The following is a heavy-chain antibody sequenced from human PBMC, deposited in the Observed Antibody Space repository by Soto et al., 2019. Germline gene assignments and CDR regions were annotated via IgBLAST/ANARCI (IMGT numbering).Heavy chain of an antibody. Sequence: KPGGSLRLSGAASGFTFRNYSINWVRQAPGKGLEWVSSVSYRSTYIYYADSVKGRFTISRDNAKNSLYLQMNSLRAEDTAVYYCARGEMAQEFDYWGQGTLVTVSS. D-gene: IGHD1-26*01. CDR2: VSYRSTYI. J-gene: IGHJ4*02. V-gene: IGHV3-21*01. CDR1: GFTFRNYS. CDR3: ARGEMAQEFDY.